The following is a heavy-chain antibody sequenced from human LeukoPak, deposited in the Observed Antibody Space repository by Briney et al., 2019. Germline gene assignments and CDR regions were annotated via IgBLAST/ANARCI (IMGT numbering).Heavy chain of an antibody. D-gene: IGHD3-9*01. CDR1: GGSFSGYY. CDR3: ARGDYDILTGSPAFDY. J-gene: IGHJ4*02. Sequence: SETLSLTCAVYGGSFSGYYWSWIRQPPGKGLEWIGEINHSGSTNYNPSLKSRVTISVDTSKNQFSLKLSSVTAADTAVYYCARGDYDILTGSPAFDYWGQGTLVTVSS. V-gene: IGHV4-34*01. CDR2: INHSGST.